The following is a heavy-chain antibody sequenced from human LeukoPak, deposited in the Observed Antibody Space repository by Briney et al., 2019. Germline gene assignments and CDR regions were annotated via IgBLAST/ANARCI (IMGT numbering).Heavy chain of an antibody. V-gene: IGHV4-59*01. D-gene: IGHD3-3*01. CDR1: GASLSDYY. CDR2: ISDTGKT. Sequence: PSETLSLTCNVSGASLSDYYWGWIRQSPAKGLEWLGYISDTGKTDYNPSLNSRGTLSLDTSKNQFSLRLASVTAADTAVYYCVTGYYEPFDNRGQGTLVTVSS. CDR3: VTGYYEPFDN. J-gene: IGHJ4*02.